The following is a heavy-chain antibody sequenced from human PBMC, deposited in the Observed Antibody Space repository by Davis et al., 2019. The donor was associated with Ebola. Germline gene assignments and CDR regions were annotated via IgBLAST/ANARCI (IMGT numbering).Heavy chain of an antibody. CDR2: IYYSGST. Sequence: PSETLSLTCTVSGGSISSYYWSWIRQPPGKGLEWIGYIYYSGSTNYNPSLKSRVTISVDTSKNQFSLKLSSVTAADTAVYYCARGPPGAVAAQRGENYFDYWGQGTLVTVSS. V-gene: IGHV4-59*12. CDR1: GGSISSYY. J-gene: IGHJ4*02. CDR3: ARGPPGAVAAQRGENYFDY. D-gene: IGHD6-19*01.